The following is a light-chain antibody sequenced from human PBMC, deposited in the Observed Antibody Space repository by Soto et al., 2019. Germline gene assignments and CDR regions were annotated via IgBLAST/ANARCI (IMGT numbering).Light chain of an antibody. CDR2: GAS. J-gene: IGKJ4*01. Sequence: EIVLTQSPGTLSLSPGERATLSCRASQSVRSNYLAWYQQKPGQAPRVLIYGASSRATGIPDRFSGSGSGTDFTLTISRLEPEDFAVYYCQQYGSTPLTFGGGTKVEIK. CDR3: QQYGSTPLT. V-gene: IGKV3-20*01. CDR1: QSVRSNY.